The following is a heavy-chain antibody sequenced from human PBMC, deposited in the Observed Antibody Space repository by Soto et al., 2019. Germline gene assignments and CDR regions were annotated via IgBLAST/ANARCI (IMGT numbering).Heavy chain of an antibody. D-gene: IGHD2-2*01. CDR2: ISGSGGST. CDR3: AKNATGGRIVVVPAAIHY. CDR1: GFTFSSYA. Sequence: EVQLLESGGGLVQPGGSLRLSCAASGFTFSSYAMSWVRQAPGKGLEWVSAISGSGGSTYYADSVKGRFTISRDNSKNTLYLQMNSLRAEDTAVYYCAKNATGGRIVVVPAAIHYCGHGTLVTVSS. V-gene: IGHV3-23*01. J-gene: IGHJ4*01.